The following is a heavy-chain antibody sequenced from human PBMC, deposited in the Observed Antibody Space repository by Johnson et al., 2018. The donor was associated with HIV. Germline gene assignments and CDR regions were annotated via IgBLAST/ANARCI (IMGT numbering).Heavy chain of an antibody. CDR2: INWNGGST. V-gene: IGHV3-20*04. CDR1: GFTFDDYG. J-gene: IGHJ3*02. Sequence: EQLVESGGGVVRPGGSLRLSCAASGFTFDDYGMSWVRQAPGKGLEWVSGINWNGGSTGYADSVKGRFTISRDNAKNSLYLQMNSLRAEATALYYCARARYGDLLNLDAFDIWGQGTMVTVSS. CDR3: ARARYGDLLNLDAFDI. D-gene: IGHD4-17*01.